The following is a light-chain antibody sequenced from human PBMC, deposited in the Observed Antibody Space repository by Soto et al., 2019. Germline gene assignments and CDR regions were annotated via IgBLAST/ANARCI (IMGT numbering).Light chain of an antibody. CDR3: QQYKNWPPIT. V-gene: IGKV3-15*01. J-gene: IGKJ5*01. Sequence: EIVMTQSPATLSVSPGEGVTLSCRASQSLSSSLAWYQQKPDQAPRLLIYGASTRATGIPARFSGSGSGTEFTLTISSLLSEDVAVYYCQQYKNWPPITFGQGTRLEIK. CDR2: GAS. CDR1: QSLSSS.